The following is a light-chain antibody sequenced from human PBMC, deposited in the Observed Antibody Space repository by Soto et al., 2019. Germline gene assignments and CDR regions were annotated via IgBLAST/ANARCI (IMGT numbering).Light chain of an antibody. V-gene: IGLV2-14*03. CDR3: SSFTGTTTLDV. Sequence: QSALTQPASVSGSPGQSITISCTGTSSDVGAYKYVSWYQQHPGKAPKLMIYGVSNRPSGVSNRFSGSKSGNTAFLAISGLQPEDEADYYCSSFTGTTTLDVFGTGTKLTVL. CDR1: SSDVGAYKY. CDR2: GVS. J-gene: IGLJ1*01.